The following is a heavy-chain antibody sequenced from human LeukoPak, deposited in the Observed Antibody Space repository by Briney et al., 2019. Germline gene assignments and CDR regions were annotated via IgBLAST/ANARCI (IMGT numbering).Heavy chain of an antibody. J-gene: IGHJ5*02. D-gene: IGHD3-10*01. Sequence: GGSLRLSCAASGFTFSSYAMHWVRQAPGKGLEWVAVISYDGSNKYYADSVKGRFTISRDNSKNTLYLQMNSLRAEDTAVYYCARERASMVRGVSSTHRRFDHWGQGTLVTVSS. V-gene: IGHV3-30-3*01. CDR2: ISYDGSNK. CDR3: ARERASMVRGVSSTHRRFDH. CDR1: GFTFSSYA.